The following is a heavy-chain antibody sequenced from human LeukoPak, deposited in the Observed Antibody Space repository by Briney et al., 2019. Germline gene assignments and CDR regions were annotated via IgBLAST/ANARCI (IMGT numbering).Heavy chain of an antibody. D-gene: IGHD3-9*01. CDR2: IYYSGST. CDR1: GGSISSSSYY. Sequence: SETLSLTCTVSGGSISSSSYYWGWIRQPPGKGLEWIGSIYYSGSTYYNPSLKSRVTISVDTSKNQFSLKLSSVTAADTAVYYCARDRDYDILTGPRHDAFDIWGQGTMVTVSS. CDR3: ARDRDYDILTGPRHDAFDI. V-gene: IGHV4-39*07. J-gene: IGHJ3*02.